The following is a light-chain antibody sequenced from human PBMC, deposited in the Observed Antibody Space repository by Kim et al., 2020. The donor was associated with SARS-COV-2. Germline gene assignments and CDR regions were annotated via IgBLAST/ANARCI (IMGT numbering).Light chain of an antibody. CDR3: LQHNRYPLT. Sequence: DIQMTQSPSSLSASVGDRVTITCRPSQGIRNHLVWYQQKPGKAPKRLIYAASTLQSGVPSRFSGSGSGTEFTLTISSLQSEDFATYYCLQHNRYPLTFGGGTKVDIK. CDR2: AAS. J-gene: IGKJ4*01. CDR1: QGIRNH. V-gene: IGKV1-17*01.